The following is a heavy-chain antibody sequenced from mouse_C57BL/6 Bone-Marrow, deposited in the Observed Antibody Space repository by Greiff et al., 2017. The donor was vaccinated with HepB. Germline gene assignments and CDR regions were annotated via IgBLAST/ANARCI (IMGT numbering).Heavy chain of an antibody. D-gene: IGHD2-1*01. J-gene: IGHJ3*01. Sequence: VQLQQSGPVLVKPGASVKMSCKASGYTFTDYYMNWVKQSHGKSLEWIGVINPYNGGTSYNQKFKGKATLTVDKSSSTAYMELNSLTSEDSAVYYCARLVYYGNYPWFAYWGQGTLVTVSA. CDR1: GYTFTDYY. CDR3: ARLVYYGNYPWFAY. CDR2: INPYNGGT. V-gene: IGHV1-19*01.